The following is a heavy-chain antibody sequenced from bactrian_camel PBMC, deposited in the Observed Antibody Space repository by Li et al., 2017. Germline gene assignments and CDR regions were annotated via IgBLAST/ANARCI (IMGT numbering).Heavy chain of an antibody. D-gene: IGHD8*01. V-gene: IGHV3S6*01. CDR1: AYILSTHC. Sequence: LVESGEHSVQAGGSLRLSCVDSAYILSTHCMAWFRQAPGKEREGVAAIYTNSGDSYYGPSMKGRFTISQDSAKNLVYLQMHSLRPEDTAMYYCAASFTACVARAHYVERYAYWGQGTQVTVS. CDR3: AASFTACVARAHYVERYAY. J-gene: IGHJ4*01. CDR2: IYTNSGDS.